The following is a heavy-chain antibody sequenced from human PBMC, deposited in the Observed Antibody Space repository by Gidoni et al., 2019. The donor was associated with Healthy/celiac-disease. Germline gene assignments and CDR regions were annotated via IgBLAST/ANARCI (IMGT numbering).Heavy chain of an antibody. V-gene: IGHV3-13*01. CDR2: IGTAGDT. Sequence: EVQLVESGGGLVQPGGSLRLSCAASGFTFSSYDMHWVRQATGKGLEWVSAIGTAGDTYYPGSVKGRFTISRENAKNSLYLQMNSLRAGDTAVYYCARYSGSYGFDYWGQGTLVTVSS. J-gene: IGHJ4*02. D-gene: IGHD1-26*01. CDR1: GFTFSSYD. CDR3: ARYSGSYGFDY.